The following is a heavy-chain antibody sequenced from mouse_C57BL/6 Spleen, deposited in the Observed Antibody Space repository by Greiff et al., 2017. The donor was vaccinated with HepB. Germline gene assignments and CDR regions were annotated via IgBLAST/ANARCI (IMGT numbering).Heavy chain of an antibody. CDR1: GYTFTSYW. D-gene: IGHD3-2*02. CDR3: ARKDSSGRFDY. V-gene: IGHV1-50*01. CDR2: IDPSDSYT. J-gene: IGHJ2*01. Sequence: QVQLKQPGAELVKPGASVKLSCKASGYTFTSYWMQWVKQRPGQGLEWIGEIDPSDSYTNYNQKFKGKATLTVDTSSSTAYMHLSSLTSEDSAVYYCARKDSSGRFDYWGQGTTLTVSS.